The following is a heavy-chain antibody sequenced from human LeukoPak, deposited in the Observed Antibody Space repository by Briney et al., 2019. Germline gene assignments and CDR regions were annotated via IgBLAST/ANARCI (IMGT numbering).Heavy chain of an antibody. CDR3: AGIDNGGRGDAFDI. CDR1: GGSISSYR. J-gene: IGHJ3*02. D-gene: IGHD4-23*01. CDR2: IYTSGST. Sequence: SETLSLTCTVSGGSISSYRWSWIRQPAGKGLEWIGRIYTSGSTNYNPSLKSRVTMSIDTSKKQFSLKLSSVTAADTAVYYCAGIDNGGRGDAFDIWGQGTMVTVSS. V-gene: IGHV4-4*07.